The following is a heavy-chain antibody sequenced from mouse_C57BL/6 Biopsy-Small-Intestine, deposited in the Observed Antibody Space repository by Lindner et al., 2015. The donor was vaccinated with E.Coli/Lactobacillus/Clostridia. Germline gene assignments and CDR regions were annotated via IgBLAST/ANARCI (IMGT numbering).Heavy chain of an antibody. CDR2: VLPGSGST. Sequence: VQLQESGTDLMKLGSSVKLSCKATGYTLTGYWIEWVKQRPGHGLEWIGEVLPGSGSTNYNEKFKGKATFTADTSSSTAYMQLNSLTTEDSAIYYCARRWSYAMDYWGQGTSVTVSS. D-gene: IGHD2-3*01. J-gene: IGHJ4*01. CDR3: ARRWSYAMDY. V-gene: IGHV1-9*01. CDR1: GYTLTGYW.